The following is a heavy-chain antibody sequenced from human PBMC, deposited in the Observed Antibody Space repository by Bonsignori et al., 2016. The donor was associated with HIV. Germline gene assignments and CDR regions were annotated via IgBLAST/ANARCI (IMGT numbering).Heavy chain of an antibody. CDR1: GYSFTSYW. V-gene: IGHV5-51*01. J-gene: IGHJ4*02. D-gene: IGHD7-27*01. Sequence: GGSLRLSCKGSGYSFTSYWIGWVRQMPGKGLEWMGIIYPGDSDTRYSPSFQGQVTISADKSISTAYLQWSSLKASDTAMYYCARHGIKGGGTGVYYFDYWGQGTLVTVSS. CDR3: ARHGIKGGGTGVYYFDY. CDR2: IYPGDSDT.